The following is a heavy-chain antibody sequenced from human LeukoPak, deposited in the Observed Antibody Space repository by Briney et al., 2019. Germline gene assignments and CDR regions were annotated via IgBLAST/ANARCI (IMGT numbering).Heavy chain of an antibody. J-gene: IGHJ4*02. D-gene: IGHD6-19*01. V-gene: IGHV4-39*01. Sequence: SETLSLTCTVSGGSISSSSYYWGWIRQPPGEGLEWVGSIYYSGSTYYNPFLKSRVTISVETSKNQFSLKLSSVTAADTAVYYGARRDPVAGLDYWGQGTLVTVSS. CDR3: ARRDPVAGLDY. CDR2: IYYSGST. CDR1: GGSISSSSYY.